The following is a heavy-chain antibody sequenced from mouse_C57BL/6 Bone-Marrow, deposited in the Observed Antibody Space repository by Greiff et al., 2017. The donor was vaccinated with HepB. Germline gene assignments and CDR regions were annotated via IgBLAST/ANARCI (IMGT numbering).Heavy chain of an antibody. V-gene: IGHV1-64*01. CDR2: IHPNSGST. CDR1: GYTFTSYW. Sequence: QVQLQQSGAELVKPGASVKLSCKASGYTFTSYWMHWVKQRPGQGLEWIGMIHPNSGSTNYNEKFKSKATLTVDKSSSTAYMQLSSLTSEDSAVYYCARSYYSTNYAMDYWGQGTSVTVSS. J-gene: IGHJ4*01. CDR3: ARSYYSTNYAMDY. D-gene: IGHD2-5*01.